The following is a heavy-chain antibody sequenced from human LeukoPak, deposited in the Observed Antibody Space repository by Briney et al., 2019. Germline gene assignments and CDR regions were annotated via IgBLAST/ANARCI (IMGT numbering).Heavy chain of an antibody. CDR3: ARVWGSGTRGYYYGMDV. Sequence: ASVKVSCKASGYTFTGYYMHWVRQAPGQGLEWVGWINPNSGGTNYAQKFQGRVTMTRDTSISTAYMELSRLRSDDTAVYYCARVWGSGTRGYYYGMDVWGQGTTVTVSS. J-gene: IGHJ6*02. CDR2: INPNSGGT. D-gene: IGHD3-10*01. V-gene: IGHV1-2*02. CDR1: GYTFTGYY.